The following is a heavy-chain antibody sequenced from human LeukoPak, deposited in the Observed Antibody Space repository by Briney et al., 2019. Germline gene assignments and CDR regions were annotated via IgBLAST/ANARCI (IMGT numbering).Heavy chain of an antibody. V-gene: IGHV3-7*03. CDR3: ANSISLTQ. D-gene: IGHD3-9*01. J-gene: IGHJ4*02. Sequence: TGGSLRLSCVASGFIFYNFWMSWVRQAPGKGLEWVAKIKYDGSEKYYVDSVKGRFTISRDNAKNSLYLQMNTLRADDTAVYYCANSISLTQWGRGTLVTVSS. CDR1: GFIFYNFW. CDR2: IKYDGSEK.